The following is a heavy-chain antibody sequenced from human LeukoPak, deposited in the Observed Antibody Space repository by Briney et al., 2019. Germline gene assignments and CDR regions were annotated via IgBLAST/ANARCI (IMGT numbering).Heavy chain of an antibody. CDR2: IIPIFGTA. CDR1: GGTFSSYA. V-gene: IGHV1-69*13. D-gene: IGHD2-2*01. CDR3: ARERGYGIVVPAAINTGGYYYYYMDV. Sequence: SVKVSCKASGGTFSSYAISWVRQAPGQGLEWMGGIIPIFGTANYAQKFQGRVTITADESTSTAYMELGSLRSEDTAVYYCARERGYGIVVPAAINTGGYYYYYMDVWGKGTTVTVSS. J-gene: IGHJ6*03.